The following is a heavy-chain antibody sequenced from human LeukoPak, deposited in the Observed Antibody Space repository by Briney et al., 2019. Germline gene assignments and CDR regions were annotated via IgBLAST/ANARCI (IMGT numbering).Heavy chain of an antibody. J-gene: IGHJ4*02. V-gene: IGHV1-2*02. D-gene: IGHD5-12*01. CDR1: GYTFTGYY. CDR3: ASAQYSGYDFDY. CDR2: INPNSGGT. Sequence: GASVKVSCKASGYTFTGYYMHWVRQAPGQGLDGMGWINPNSGGTNSAQKFQGRVTMTRDTSISTAYMELSSLKSDDTAVYYCASAQYSGYDFDYWGQGTLVTVSS.